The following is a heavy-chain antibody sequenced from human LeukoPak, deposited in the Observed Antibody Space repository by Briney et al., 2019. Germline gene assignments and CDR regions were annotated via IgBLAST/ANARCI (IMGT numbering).Heavy chain of an antibody. D-gene: IGHD6-19*01. CDR3: ARAGGIAVAGSLDY. Sequence: SETLSLTCTVSGDSLTNFYWSWIRQPPGKGLEWVASIFDNGSTNDNRSLKSRVTISLDTSNNQFSLTVNSVTAADTAVYYCARAGGIAVAGSLDYWGQGTLVTVSS. V-gene: IGHV4-59*12. J-gene: IGHJ4*02. CDR1: GDSLTNFY. CDR2: IFDNGST.